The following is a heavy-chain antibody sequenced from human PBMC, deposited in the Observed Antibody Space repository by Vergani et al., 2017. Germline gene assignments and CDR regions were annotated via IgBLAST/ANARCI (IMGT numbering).Heavy chain of an antibody. J-gene: IGHJ3*02. CDR3: AVAMASPDAFDI. CDR2: ISGSGGSR. D-gene: IGHD5-24*01. Sequence: EVQLLESGGGLVQPGGSLRLSCAASGFTFSSYAMSWVRQAPGKGLEWVSAISGSGGSRYYADSVKGRFTISRDTSKNTLYLQMNSLGAEDTAVYYCAVAMASPDAFDIWGQGTMVTVSS. V-gene: IGHV3-23*01. CDR1: GFTFSSYA.